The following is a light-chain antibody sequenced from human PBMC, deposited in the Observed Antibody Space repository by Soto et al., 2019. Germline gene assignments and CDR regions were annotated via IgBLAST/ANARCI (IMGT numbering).Light chain of an antibody. CDR1: QSVSNNY. J-gene: IGKJ4*01. CDR2: DAS. V-gene: IGKV3-11*01. CDR3: QQRSNWPPV. Sequence: EIVLTQSPGTLSLSPVERATLSCRASQSVSNNYLAWYQQKPGQAPRLLIYDASNRATGIPARFSGSGSGTDFTLTISSLEPEDFAVYYCQQRSNWPPVFGGGTKVDIK.